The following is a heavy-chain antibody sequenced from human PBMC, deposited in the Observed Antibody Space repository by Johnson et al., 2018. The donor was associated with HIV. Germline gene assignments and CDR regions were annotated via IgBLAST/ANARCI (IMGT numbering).Heavy chain of an antibody. CDR3: AKERSCSDSGADAVDI. CDR2: IWYDGSNK. V-gene: IGHV3-33*06. Sequence: QMLLVESGGGVVQPGRSLRLSCAASGFTFSSYGMHWVRQAPGKGLEWVAVIWYDGSNKYYADSVKGRFTISRDNSKNTLYLQMNSLRAEDTAVYYCAKERSCSDSGADAVDIWGQGTMVTVSS. D-gene: IGHD2-15*01. CDR1: GFTFSSYG. J-gene: IGHJ3*02.